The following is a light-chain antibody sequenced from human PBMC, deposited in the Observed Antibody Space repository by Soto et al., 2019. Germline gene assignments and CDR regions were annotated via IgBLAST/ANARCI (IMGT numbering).Light chain of an antibody. Sequence: DIVMTQTPLSSPVTLGQPASISCRSSQSLVHGDGNTYLSWLQQRPGQPPRLLIYKISKRSSGVPDRFSGSEAGTDFTLKISKVEAEDVGVYYCMQATQFPGTFGQGTRLEIK. CDR3: MQATQFPGT. CDR1: QSLVHGDGNTY. V-gene: IGKV2-24*01. J-gene: IGKJ2*01. CDR2: KIS.